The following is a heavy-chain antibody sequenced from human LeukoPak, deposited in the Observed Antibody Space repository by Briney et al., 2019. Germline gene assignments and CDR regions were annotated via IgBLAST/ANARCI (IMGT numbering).Heavy chain of an antibody. D-gene: IGHD5-18*01. CDR3: ARDGITTMEN. CDR2: IKEDGSDA. Sequence: GGSLRLSCSASGFTFRSFWMTWVRQAPGKGLELVANIKEDGSDANYVDAVKGRFTISRDNAKDSLYLQVNSVRPEDTAVYYCARDGITTMENWGQGTLVTVSS. CDR1: GFTFRSFW. V-gene: IGHV3-7*01. J-gene: IGHJ4*02.